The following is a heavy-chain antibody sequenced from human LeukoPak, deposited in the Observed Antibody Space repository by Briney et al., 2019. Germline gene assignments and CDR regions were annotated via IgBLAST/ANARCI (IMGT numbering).Heavy chain of an antibody. CDR1: GFTFSSYA. Sequence: PGGSLGLSCAASGFTFSSYAMSWVRQAPRKGLEWVSGISGSGGITYYADSVKGRFTFSRDNSKNTLYLQMNSLRAEDTAVYYCAKVSRYGSGSYYRFDPWGQGTQVTVSS. D-gene: IGHD3-10*01. J-gene: IGHJ5*02. CDR2: ISGSGGIT. V-gene: IGHV3-23*01. CDR3: AKVSRYGSGSYYRFDP.